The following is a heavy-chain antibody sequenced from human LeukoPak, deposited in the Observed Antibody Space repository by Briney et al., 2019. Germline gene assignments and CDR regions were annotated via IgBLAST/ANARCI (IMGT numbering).Heavy chain of an antibody. CDR2: INTGNGNT. J-gene: IGHJ5*02. CDR1: GYTFSSYV. CDR3: ARDCSGWSNYFGP. Sequence: ASVKVSCKASGYTFSSYVMHWVRQAPGQRLEWMGWINTGNGNTQYSQKFQGRITITRDTSATTAYMELSSLRSEDTAVYYCARDCSGWSNYFGPWGQGTLVTVSS. V-gene: IGHV1-3*04. D-gene: IGHD6-19*01.